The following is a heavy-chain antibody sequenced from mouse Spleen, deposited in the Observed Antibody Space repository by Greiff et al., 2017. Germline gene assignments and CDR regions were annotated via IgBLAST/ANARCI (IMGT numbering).Heavy chain of an antibody. CDR3: ARQPSYYYGSSSPYAMDY. D-gene: IGHD1-1*01. V-gene: IGHV2-6-1*01. CDR2: IWSDGST. J-gene: IGHJ4*01. CDR1: GFSLTSYG. Sequence: VQRVESGPGLVAPSQSLSITCTVSGFSLTSYGVHWVRQPPGKGLEWLVVIWSDGSTTYNSALKSRLSISKDNSKSQVFLKMNSLQTDDTAMYYCARQPSYYYGSSSPYAMDYWGQGTSVTVSS.